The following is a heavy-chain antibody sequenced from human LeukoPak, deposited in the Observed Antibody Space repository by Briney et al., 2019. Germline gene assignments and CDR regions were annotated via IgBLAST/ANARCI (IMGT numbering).Heavy chain of an antibody. CDR2: IKQDGTDI. V-gene: IGHV3-7*01. Sequence: PGGSLRLSCAASGFTFNNYAMNWVRQAPGKGLEWVANIKQDGTDIHYVDSVKGRFTISRDNAKNSLYLQMNSLRAEDTAVYYCARPHYGSFNYWGQGTLVTVSS. J-gene: IGHJ4*02. CDR3: ARPHYGSFNY. D-gene: IGHD3-10*01. CDR1: GFTFNNYA.